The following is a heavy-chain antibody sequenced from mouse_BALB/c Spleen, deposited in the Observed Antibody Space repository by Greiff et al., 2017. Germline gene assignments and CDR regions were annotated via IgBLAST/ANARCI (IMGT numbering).Heavy chain of an antibody. V-gene: IGHV5-12-1*01. D-gene: IGHD2-3*01. J-gene: IGHJ1*01. CDR2: ISSGGGST. Sequence: EVKLVESGGGLVKPGGSLKLSCAASGFAFSSYDMSWVRQTPEKRLEWVAYISSGGGSTYYPDTVKGRFTISRDNAKNTLYLQMSSLKSEDTAMYYCARRDGYYVSWYFDVWGAGTTVTVSS. CDR1: GFAFSSYD. CDR3: ARRDGYYVSWYFDV.